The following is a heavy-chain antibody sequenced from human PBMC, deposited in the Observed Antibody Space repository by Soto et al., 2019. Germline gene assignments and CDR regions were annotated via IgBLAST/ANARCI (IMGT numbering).Heavy chain of an antibody. CDR3: ARARSTWIDYGANTPAWYFDL. CDR1: GGTFSSYA. J-gene: IGHJ2*01. Sequence: QVQLVQSGAEVKKPGSSVKVSCKASGGTFSSYAFSWVRQAPGQGLEWMGGIIPLFGTTNYAQKFQGRVKITADESTSTAYMDLSSLRSEDRALYYCARARSTWIDYGANTPAWYFDLWGRGTLVTVSS. V-gene: IGHV1-69*01. CDR2: IIPLFGTT. D-gene: IGHD4-17*01.